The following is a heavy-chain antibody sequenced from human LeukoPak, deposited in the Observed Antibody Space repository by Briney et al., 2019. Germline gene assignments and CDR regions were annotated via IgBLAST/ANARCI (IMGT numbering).Heavy chain of an antibody. CDR2: IYYRGST. CDR1: GGSISSNTYY. CDR3: ARGGDYGDLRYFDY. V-gene: IGHV4-61*01. D-gene: IGHD4-17*01. Sequence: SETLSLTCTVSGGSISSNTYYWSWIRQPPGKGLEWIGYIYYRGSTNYNPSLKSRVTFSVDTSKNQFSLKLNSVTAADTAVYYCARGGDYGDLRYFDYWGQGTLVTVSS. J-gene: IGHJ4*02.